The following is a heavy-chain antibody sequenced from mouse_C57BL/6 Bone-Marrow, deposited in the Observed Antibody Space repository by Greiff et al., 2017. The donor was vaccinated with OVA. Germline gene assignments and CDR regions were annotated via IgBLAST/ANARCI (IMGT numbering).Heavy chain of an antibody. CDR3: AGSAQALYYFDY. Sequence: QVQLQQPGAELVKPGASVKMSCKASGYTFTSYWITWVKQRPGQGLAWIGDIYPGSGSTNYNEKFKSKATLTVDTSSSTAYMQLSILTAEDSAVYYCAGSAQALYYFDYWGQGTTLTVSS. V-gene: IGHV1-55*01. J-gene: IGHJ2*01. CDR1: GYTFTSYW. CDR2: IYPGSGST. D-gene: IGHD3-2*02.